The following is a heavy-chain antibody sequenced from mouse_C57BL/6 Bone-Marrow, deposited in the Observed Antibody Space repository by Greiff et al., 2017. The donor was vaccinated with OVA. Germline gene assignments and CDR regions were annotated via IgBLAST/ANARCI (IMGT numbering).Heavy chain of an antibody. CDR3: TTHDYDGVDY. CDR1: GFNIKDDY. J-gene: IGHJ2*01. D-gene: IGHD2-4*01. V-gene: IGHV14-4*01. CDR2: IDPENGDT. Sequence: EVKVEESGAELVRPGASVKLSCTASGFNIKDDYMHWVKQRPEQGLEWIGWIDPENGDTEYASKFQGKATITADTSSNTAYLQLSSLTSEDTAVYYCTTHDYDGVDYWGQGTTLTVSS.